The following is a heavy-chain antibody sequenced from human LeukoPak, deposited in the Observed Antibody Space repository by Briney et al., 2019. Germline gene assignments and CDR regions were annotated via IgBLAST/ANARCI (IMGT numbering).Heavy chain of an antibody. D-gene: IGHD5-24*01. Sequence: GSSVKVSCKASGGTFSSYAINWVRQATGQGLEWMGWMNPNSGNTGYAQKFQGRVTMTRNTPISTAYMELSSLRSEDTAVYYCAESRDGYNSQLWGQGTLVTVSS. J-gene: IGHJ4*02. V-gene: IGHV1-8*02. CDR1: GGTFSSYA. CDR3: AESRDGYNSQL. CDR2: MNPNSGNT.